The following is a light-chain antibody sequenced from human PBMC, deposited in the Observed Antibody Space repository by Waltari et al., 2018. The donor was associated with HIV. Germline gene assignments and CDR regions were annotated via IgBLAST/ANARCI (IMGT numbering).Light chain of an antibody. Sequence: EVVLTQAPSTLPVSLGEGASLPCRASQDITNKLGWYQQKAGQAPRLLIYDASRRATAIPDRFSGSGSGTEFNLTISRLVFEDVAVYVCQQYKYWPETFGQGTKVEIK. CDR1: QDITNK. CDR3: QQYKYWPET. CDR2: DAS. V-gene: IGKV3D-15*01. J-gene: IGKJ1*01.